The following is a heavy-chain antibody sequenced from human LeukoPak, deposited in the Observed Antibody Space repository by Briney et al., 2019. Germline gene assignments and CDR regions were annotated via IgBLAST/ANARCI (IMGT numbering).Heavy chain of an antibody. D-gene: IGHD3-3*01. J-gene: IGHJ6*03. CDR2: INRDGSST. CDR3: ARDGRVVQWDYYYYMDV. CDR1: GFTFSSYW. Sequence: PGGSLRLTCAASGFTFSSYWMHWVRQAPGKGLVWVSRINRDGSSTSYADSVKGRFTIYRDNAKNTLYLQMNSLRAEDTAVYYCARDGRVVQWDYYYYMDVWGKGTTVTVSS. V-gene: IGHV3-74*01.